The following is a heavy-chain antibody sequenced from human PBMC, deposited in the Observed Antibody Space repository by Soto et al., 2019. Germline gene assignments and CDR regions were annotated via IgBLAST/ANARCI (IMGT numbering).Heavy chain of an antibody. CDR2: ITRNSDI. D-gene: IGHD2-2*01. CDR1: GFTFSSYS. J-gene: IGHJ6*02. V-gene: IGHV3-21*01. CDR3: AKRSMPYGMDV. Sequence: PGGSLRLSCAASGFTFSSYSIHWVRQAPGRGLEWVSAITRNSDIYYADSVKGRFTISRDNAKNSVSLQMDSLRAEDTAVYYCAKRSMPYGMDVWGQGTTVTVSS.